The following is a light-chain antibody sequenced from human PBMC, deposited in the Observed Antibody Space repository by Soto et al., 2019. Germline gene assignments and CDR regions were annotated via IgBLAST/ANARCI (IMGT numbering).Light chain of an antibody. Sequence: QSVLTQPPSASGSPGQSITISCTGTSSDVGAFNYVSWYQQHPGKAPKLMIFEINKRPSGVPDRFSGSKSGNSASLTVSGLQTEDEDDYYCSTWDSGLSAGVFGGGTKVTVL. CDR2: EIN. V-gene: IGLV2-8*01. J-gene: IGLJ2*01. CDR1: SSDVGAFNY. CDR3: STWDSGLSAGV.